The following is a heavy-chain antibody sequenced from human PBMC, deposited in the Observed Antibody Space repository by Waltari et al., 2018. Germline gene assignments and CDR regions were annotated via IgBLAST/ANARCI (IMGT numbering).Heavy chain of an antibody. Sequence: EVQLVESGGGLVQSGGSLRLSCADSGSDYWMDWVRQAPGKGLMWVSRVKRDGTSPTYADSVKGRFTVSRDSAKNMLYLQMNSLRAEDTALYYCARRFDSWGQGTRVTVSS. CDR3: ARRFDS. V-gene: IGHV3-74*01. CDR2: VKRDGTSP. CDR1: GSDYW. J-gene: IGHJ4*02.